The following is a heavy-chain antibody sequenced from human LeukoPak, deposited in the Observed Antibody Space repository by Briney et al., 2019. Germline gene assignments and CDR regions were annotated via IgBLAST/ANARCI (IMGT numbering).Heavy chain of an antibody. D-gene: IGHD4-17*01. CDR2: IIPISGTT. CDR3: ARDLDTPEDYGDYPTYYFDY. Sequence: GASVKVSCKASGGTFSSYAISWVRQAPGQGLEWMGGIIPISGTTNYAQKFQGRVTITADKSTSTAYMELSRLRSDDTAVYYCARDLDTPEDYGDYPTYYFDYWGQGTLVTVSS. V-gene: IGHV1-69*06. J-gene: IGHJ4*02. CDR1: GGTFSSYA.